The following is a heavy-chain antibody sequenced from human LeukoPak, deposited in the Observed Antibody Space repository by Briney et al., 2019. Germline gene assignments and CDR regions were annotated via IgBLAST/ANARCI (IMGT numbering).Heavy chain of an antibody. CDR3: ARVGPTTYDF. CDR1: GYTFTTYA. V-gene: IGHV1-3*01. Sequence: VASVKVSCKASGYTFTTYAMHWVRQAPGQGLEWMGWINAGNGKTRYSQQFQGRVTITGDTSASTVYMELSSPRSEDTAVYYCARVGPTTYDFWGQGTLVTVSS. D-gene: IGHD1-26*01. CDR2: INAGNGKT. J-gene: IGHJ4*02.